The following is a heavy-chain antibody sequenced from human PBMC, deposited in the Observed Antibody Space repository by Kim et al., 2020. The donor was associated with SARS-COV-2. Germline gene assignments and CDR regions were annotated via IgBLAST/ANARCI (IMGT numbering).Heavy chain of an antibody. V-gene: IGHV4-59*13. CDR2: IYYSGST. Sequence: SETLSLTCTVSGGSISGYYWSWIRQPPGKGLEWIGYIYYSGSTNYNPPLKSRVTISVDTSKNQFSLKLSSVTAADPAVYYCARDQAPTMTLDYWGQGTLGAVS. D-gene: IGHD4-17*01. J-gene: IGHJ4*02. CDR1: GGSISGYY. CDR3: ARDQAPTMTLDY.